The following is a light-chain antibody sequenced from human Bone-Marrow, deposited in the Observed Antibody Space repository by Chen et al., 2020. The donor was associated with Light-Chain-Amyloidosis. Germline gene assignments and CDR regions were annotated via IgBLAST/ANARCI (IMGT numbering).Light chain of an antibody. CDR3: GTWDSSLSAV. J-gene: IGLJ3*02. V-gene: IGLV1-51*01. Sequence: QSVFTQPPSLSAAPGQKVTISCSGSSSNIGNNYVSWYQQLPGTAPKLLIYDNNKRPSGIPDRFSGSKSGTSATLGITGLQTGDEADYYCGTWDSSLSAVFGGGTKLTVL. CDR2: DNN. CDR1: SSNIGNNY.